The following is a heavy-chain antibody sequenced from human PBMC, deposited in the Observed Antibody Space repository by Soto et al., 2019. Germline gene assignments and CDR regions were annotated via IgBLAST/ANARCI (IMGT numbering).Heavy chain of an antibody. D-gene: IGHD5-18*01. J-gene: IGHJ4*02. CDR1: GGSVSSNNVA. Sequence: SQTLSLTCAISGGSVSSNNVAWNWVRQSPSRGLEWLGRTYYTSKWNYDYAVSVKSRISVAPDTSKNQFSLQVNFVTPEDTAVYYCARGRNSAFDYWGQGTLVTVS. CDR2: TYYTSKWNY. V-gene: IGHV6-1*01. CDR3: ARGRNSAFDY.